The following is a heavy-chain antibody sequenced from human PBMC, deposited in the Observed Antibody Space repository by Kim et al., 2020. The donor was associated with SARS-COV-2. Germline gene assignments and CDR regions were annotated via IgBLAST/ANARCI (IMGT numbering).Heavy chain of an antibody. Sequence: GYADSVQGRFTISRDNAKKSLYLQMNGLRVEDTALYYCVRGYAGGPFDLWGQGSLVTVSS. CDR3: VRGYAGGPFDL. J-gene: IGHJ4*02. V-gene: IGHV3-20*03. D-gene: IGHD3-16*01.